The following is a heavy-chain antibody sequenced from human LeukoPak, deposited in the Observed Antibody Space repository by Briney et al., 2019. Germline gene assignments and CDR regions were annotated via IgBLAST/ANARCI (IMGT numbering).Heavy chain of an antibody. J-gene: IGHJ4*02. CDR2: ISYDGSNK. CDR1: GFTFSRYG. Sequence: GGSLRLSCAASGFTFSRYGMHWVRQASGKGLEWVALISYDGSNKYYADSVKGRFTISRDISKNTLYLQMNSLRAEDTAVYYCARDLPIPDYWGQGTLVTVSS. V-gene: IGHV3-30*03. CDR3: ARDLPIPDY.